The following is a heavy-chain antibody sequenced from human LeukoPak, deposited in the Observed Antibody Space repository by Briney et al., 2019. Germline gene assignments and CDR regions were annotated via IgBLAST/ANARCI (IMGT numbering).Heavy chain of an antibody. J-gene: IGHJ4*02. V-gene: IGHV3-23*01. CDR3: AKYRKRGYSGYGFDY. CDR2: ISGSGGST. D-gene: IGHD5-12*01. CDR1: GFTFSSYA. Sequence: GGSLRLSCAASGFTFSSYAMSWVRQAPGKGLKWVSAISGSGGSTYYADSVKGRFTISRDNSKNTLYLQMNSLRAEDTAVYYCAKYRKRGYSGYGFDYWGQGTLVTVSS.